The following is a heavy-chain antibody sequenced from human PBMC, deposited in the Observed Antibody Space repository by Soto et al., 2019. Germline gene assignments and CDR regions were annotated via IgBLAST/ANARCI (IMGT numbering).Heavy chain of an antibody. CDR1: GFTFSGYW. CDR2: IKHDGSLQ. CDR3: ARVSATGWHVNGLDYFDH. J-gene: IGHJ4*02. Sequence: GGSLRLSCEASGFTFSGYWMSLVRQAPGKGLECVSDIKHDGSLQYYVDSVKGRFTIFRYKAKNSLFLHMSDLRAADKAVYYCARVSATGWHVNGLDYFDHWGLGTMVTFSS. V-gene: IGHV3-7*03. D-gene: IGHD6-19*01.